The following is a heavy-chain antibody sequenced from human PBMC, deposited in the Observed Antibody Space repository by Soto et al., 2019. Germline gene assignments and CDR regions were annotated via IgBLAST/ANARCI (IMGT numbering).Heavy chain of an antibody. V-gene: IGHV4-4*02. CDR3: ARAFNVLRYFDWLADGYYYYGMDV. CDR1: GGSIGSSNW. D-gene: IGHD3-9*01. Sequence: SETLSLTCAVSGGSIGSSNWWSWVRQPPGKGLEWIGEIYHSGSTNYNPSLKSRVTISVDKSKNQFSLKLSSVTAADTAVYYCARAFNVLRYFDWLADGYYYYGMDVWGQGTTVTVSS. J-gene: IGHJ6*02. CDR2: IYHSGST.